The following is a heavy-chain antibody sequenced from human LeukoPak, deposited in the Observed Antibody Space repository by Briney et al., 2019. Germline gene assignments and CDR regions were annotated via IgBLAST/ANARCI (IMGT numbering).Heavy chain of an antibody. V-gene: IGHV4-39*01. CDR1: GGSISSSSYY. J-gene: IGHJ4*02. D-gene: IGHD2-2*02. CDR2: IYYSGST. CDR3: ARSYCSSTSCYIGTWGY. Sequence: PSETVSLTCTVSGGSISSSSYYWGWIRQPPGKGLEWIGSIYYSGSTYYNPSLKSRVTISVDTSKNQFSLKLSSVTAADTAVYYCARSYCSSTSCYIGTWGYWGQGTLVTVSS.